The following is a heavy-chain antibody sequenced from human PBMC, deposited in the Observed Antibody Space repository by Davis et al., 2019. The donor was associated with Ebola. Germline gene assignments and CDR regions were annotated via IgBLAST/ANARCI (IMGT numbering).Heavy chain of an antibody. CDR3: ARAGDSSGYLGAFDI. V-gene: IGHV4-39*07. CDR2: IYYSGST. D-gene: IGHD3-22*01. Sequence: MPSETLSLTCTVSGGSISSSSYYWGWIRQPPGKGLEWIGSIYYSGSTYYNPSLKSRVTISVDRSKNRFSLKLSSVTAADTAVYYCARAGDSSGYLGAFDIWGQGTMVTVSS. J-gene: IGHJ3*02. CDR1: GGSISSSSYY.